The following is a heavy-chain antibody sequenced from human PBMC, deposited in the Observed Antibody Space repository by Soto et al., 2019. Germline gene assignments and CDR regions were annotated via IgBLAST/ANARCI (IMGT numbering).Heavy chain of an antibody. J-gene: IGHJ6*02. CDR2: ISSSSSYI. CDR1: GFTFSSYS. CDR3: ARDDSSSSYYYYYYGMDV. D-gene: IGHD6-6*01. V-gene: IGHV3-21*01. Sequence: PGGSLRLSCAASGFTFSSYSMNWVRQAPGKXLEWVSSISSSSSYIYYADSVKGRFTISRDNAKNSLYLQMNSLRAEDTAVYYCARDDSSSSYYYYYYGMDVWGQGTTVTVSS.